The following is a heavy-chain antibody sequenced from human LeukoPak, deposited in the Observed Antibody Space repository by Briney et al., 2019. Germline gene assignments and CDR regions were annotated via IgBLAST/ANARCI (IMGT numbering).Heavy chain of an antibody. CDR2: ISYSGNT. Sequence: PSETLSLTCTVSGGSISTYYWSWIRQPPGKGLEWIGYISYSGNTNYNPSLKSRVTMSVDTSKNQFSLKLRSVTAADTAVYYCARRRDYVWGSYRYAFDIWGQGTMVTVSS. D-gene: IGHD3-16*02. J-gene: IGHJ3*02. V-gene: IGHV4-59*01. CDR1: GGSISTYY. CDR3: ARRRDYVWGSYRYAFDI.